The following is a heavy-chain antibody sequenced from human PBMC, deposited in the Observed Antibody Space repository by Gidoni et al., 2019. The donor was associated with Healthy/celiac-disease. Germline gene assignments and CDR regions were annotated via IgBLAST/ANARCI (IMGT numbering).Heavy chain of an antibody. J-gene: IGHJ3*02. V-gene: IGHV1-69*01. D-gene: IGHD6-13*01. CDR3: ARRYSSSWTKGAFDI. Sequence: QVQLVQSGAEVKKPGSSVKVSCMASGCPFRSYAIRWVRQAPGKGLEWRGGIIPIFGTANYAQKFQGRVTITADESTSTAYMELSSLRSEDTAVYYCARRYSSSWTKGAFDIWGQGTMVTVSS. CDR1: GCPFRSYA. CDR2: IIPIFGTA.